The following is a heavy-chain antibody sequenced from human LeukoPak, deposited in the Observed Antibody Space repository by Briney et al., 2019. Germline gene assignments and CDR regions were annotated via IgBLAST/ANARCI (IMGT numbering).Heavy chain of an antibody. J-gene: IGHJ6*02. CDR1: GGSIRSSYYY. D-gene: IGHD3-22*01. CDR2: IYDSGST. Sequence: SETLSLTCTVSGGSIRSSYYYWGWIRQPPGKGPEWIGSIYDSGSTYYNPSLKSRVTISVDTSKNQFSLKLSSVTAADTAVYYCASETAMIVESGMDVWGQGTTVTVSS. V-gene: IGHV4-39*07. CDR3: ASETAMIVESGMDV.